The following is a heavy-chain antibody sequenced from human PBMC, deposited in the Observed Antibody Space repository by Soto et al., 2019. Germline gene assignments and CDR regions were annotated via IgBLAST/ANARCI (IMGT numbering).Heavy chain of an antibody. D-gene: IGHD6-13*01. V-gene: IGHV1-18*01. CDR3: ARERDGSSWSSTEYLHH. Sequence: ASVKVSSKASGYTFTSHGIHWLRQAPGQGLEWMGWISAYNGNTNYAQKLQGRVTLTRDTSTGTAYMELRSLRSDDTAVYYCARERDGSSWSSTEYLHHWGQGTLVTVSS. J-gene: IGHJ1*01. CDR2: ISAYNGNT. CDR1: GYTFTSHG.